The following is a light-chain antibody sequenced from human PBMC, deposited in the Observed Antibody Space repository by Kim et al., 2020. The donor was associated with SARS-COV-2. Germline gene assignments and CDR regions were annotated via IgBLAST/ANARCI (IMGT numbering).Light chain of an antibody. Sequence: SPGERATRSCRASQSVSSNYLAWYQQKPGQAPRLLISGASSRATDIPDRFSGSGSGTDFTLTISRLEPEDFAVYYCQQYGSSPRTFGQGTKVDIK. CDR1: QSVSSNY. CDR2: GAS. J-gene: IGKJ1*01. V-gene: IGKV3-20*01. CDR3: QQYGSSPRT.